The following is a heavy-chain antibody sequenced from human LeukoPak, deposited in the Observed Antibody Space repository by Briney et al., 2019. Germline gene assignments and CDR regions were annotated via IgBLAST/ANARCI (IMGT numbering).Heavy chain of an antibody. J-gene: IGHJ5*02. D-gene: IGHD3-3*01. CDR3: AREGITIGFDP. CDR2: IYYSGST. CDR1: GGSISSGGYY. Sequence: SETLSLTCTVSGGSISSGGYYWSWIRQHPGKGLEWIGYIYYSGSTYYNPSLKSRVTISVDTSKNQFSLKLSSVTAADTAVYYCAREGITIGFDPWGQGTLVTVSS. V-gene: IGHV4-31*03.